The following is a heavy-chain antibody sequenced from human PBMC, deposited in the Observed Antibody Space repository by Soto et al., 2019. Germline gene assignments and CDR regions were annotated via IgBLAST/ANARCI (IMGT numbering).Heavy chain of an antibody. CDR1: GGSISSGGYY. D-gene: IGHD2-15*01. CDR3: ARVRSCSGASCYPRFDP. CDR2: IYYSGST. Sequence: QVQLQESGPGLVKPSQTLSLTCTVSGGSISSGGYYWSWIRQHPGKGLEWIGYIYYSGSTYYNPSLKRRVTISVDTSKNRFSLRLSSVTAADTAVYYCARVRSCSGASCYPRFDPWGQGTLVTVSS. J-gene: IGHJ5*02. V-gene: IGHV4-31*03.